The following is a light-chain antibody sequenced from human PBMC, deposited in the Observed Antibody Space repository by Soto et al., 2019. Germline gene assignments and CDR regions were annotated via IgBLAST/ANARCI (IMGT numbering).Light chain of an antibody. CDR3: QHYNSYPWT. Sequence: DIQMTQSPSTLSASVGDRVTITCRASQSISSWLAWYQQKPGKAPKLLIYKASSLESGVPSRFSGSGSGTEFNLTISSLQPDDFATYYCQHYNSYPWTFGQGNKVEIK. CDR1: QSISSW. CDR2: KAS. V-gene: IGKV1-5*03. J-gene: IGKJ1*01.